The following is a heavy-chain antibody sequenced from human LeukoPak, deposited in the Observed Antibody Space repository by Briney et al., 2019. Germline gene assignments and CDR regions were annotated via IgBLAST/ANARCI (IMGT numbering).Heavy chain of an antibody. D-gene: IGHD3-3*01. CDR2: IYYSGTT. Sequence: SETLSLTRTVSGGSISSYYWNWIRQPPGKGLEWIGYIYYSGTTNYNPSLKTRVTISLDTSKNQFSLKLNSVTAADTAVYYCARPHYDFWSGYYYWGQGTLVTVSS. CDR1: GGSISSYY. V-gene: IGHV4-59*01. CDR3: ARPHYDFWSGYYY. J-gene: IGHJ4*02.